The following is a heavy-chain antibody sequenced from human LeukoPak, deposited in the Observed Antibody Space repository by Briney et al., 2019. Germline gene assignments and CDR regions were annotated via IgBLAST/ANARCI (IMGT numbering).Heavy chain of an antibody. CDR2: IWYDGSND. D-gene: IGHD1-26*01. J-gene: IGHJ4*02. Sequence: GGSLRLSCAASGFTFSGFGIHWVRQAPGKGLEWVAVIWYDGSNDYYADSVKGRFTISRDNFENTLFLQMNSLRGEDTAMYYCARVGSGSYYPDYWGQGTLVTVSS. CDR1: GFTFSGFG. V-gene: IGHV3-33*01. CDR3: ARVGSGSYYPDY.